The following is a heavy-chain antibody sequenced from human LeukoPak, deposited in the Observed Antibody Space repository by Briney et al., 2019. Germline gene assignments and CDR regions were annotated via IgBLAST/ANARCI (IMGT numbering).Heavy chain of an antibody. CDR2: TYYSGST. V-gene: IGHV4-59*01. CDR3: ARWSGSVTARNYYYYMDV. Sequence: KPSETLSLTCTVSGGSIINYYWSWIRQPPGKGLEWIGYTYYSGSTNYNPSLQSRITISVDTYKNQFSLKLSSVTAADTAVYYCARWSGSVTARNYYYYMDVWGEGTTVTVSS. CDR1: GGSIINYY. J-gene: IGHJ6*03. D-gene: IGHD6-6*01.